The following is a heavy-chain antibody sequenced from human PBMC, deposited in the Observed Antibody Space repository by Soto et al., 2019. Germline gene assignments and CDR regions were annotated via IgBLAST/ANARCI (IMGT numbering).Heavy chain of an antibody. CDR3: ARLPYSSSWYYAFDI. V-gene: IGHV4-39*01. Sequence: SETLSLTCTVSGGSISSGPYSWGWIRQPPGEGLEWIGTFHYSESTHYNPSLESRITISVDTSKNQFSLKLSSVTAADTAVYYCARLPYSSSWYYAFDIWGQGTMVTVSS. D-gene: IGHD6-13*01. CDR1: GGSISSGPYS. J-gene: IGHJ3*02. CDR2: FHYSEST.